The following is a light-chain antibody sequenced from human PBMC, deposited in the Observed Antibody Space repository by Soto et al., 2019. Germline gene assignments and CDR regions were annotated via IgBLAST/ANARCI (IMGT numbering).Light chain of an antibody. J-gene: IGKJ5*01. Sequence: EIVMTQSPATLSVSPGERATLSCRASQSVSSNLAWYQQKPGQAPRLLIYGASTRATGIPARFSGSGSGAEFALTTSSLQSEDFAGYYCQQYNNWAITFGQGTRLEIK. CDR1: QSVSSN. CDR2: GAS. V-gene: IGKV3-15*01. CDR3: QQYNNWAIT.